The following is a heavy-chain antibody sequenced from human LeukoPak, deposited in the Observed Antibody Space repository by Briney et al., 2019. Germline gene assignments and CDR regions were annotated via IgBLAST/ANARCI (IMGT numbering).Heavy chain of an antibody. CDR1: GFTFSSYS. J-gene: IGHJ4*02. V-gene: IGHV3-21*01. D-gene: IGHD6-19*01. CDR3: ARDKAVAGNFDY. Sequence: PGGSLRLSCAASGFTFSSYSMNWVRQAPGKGLEWVSSISNSSSYIYYADSVKGRFTISRDNAKNSLYLQMNSLRAEDTAVYYCARDKAVAGNFDYWGQGTLVTVSS. CDR2: ISNSSSYI.